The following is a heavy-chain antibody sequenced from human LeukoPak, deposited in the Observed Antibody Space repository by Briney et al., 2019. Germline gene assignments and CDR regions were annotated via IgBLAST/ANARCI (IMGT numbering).Heavy chain of an antibody. D-gene: IGHD3-3*01. J-gene: IGHJ4*02. Sequence: GGSLRLSCAASGFTFSSYWMGWVRQAPGKRLEWVANMNIDGSEKYYADSVKGRFTISRDNSRNTLYLQMNSLRAEDTALFYCAKGGGYDFWSGYLFEDYWGQGTLVTVSS. CDR1: GFTFSSYW. CDR2: MNIDGSEK. V-gene: IGHV3-7*03. CDR3: AKGGGYDFWSGYLFEDY.